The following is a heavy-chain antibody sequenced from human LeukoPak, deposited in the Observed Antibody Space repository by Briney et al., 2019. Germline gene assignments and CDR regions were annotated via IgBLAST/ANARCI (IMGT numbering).Heavy chain of an antibody. CDR2: TYYRSKWYN. Sequence: SQTLSLSCAISGDSVSSNSAAWNWIRQSPSRGLEWLGRTYYRSKWYNDYAVSVKSRITINPDTSKNQFSLQLNSVTPEDTAVYYCHLDYYDSSGYKDYWGQGTLVTVSS. CDR1: GDSVSSNSAA. CDR3: HLDYYDSSGYKDY. D-gene: IGHD3-22*01. J-gene: IGHJ4*02. V-gene: IGHV6-1*01.